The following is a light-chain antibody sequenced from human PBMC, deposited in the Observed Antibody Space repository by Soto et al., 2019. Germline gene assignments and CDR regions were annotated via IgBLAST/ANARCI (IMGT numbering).Light chain of an antibody. CDR3: QQYNNWPIT. CDR1: QYIGSN. Sequence: EIAMTQSPATLSVSPGERATLSCRASQYIGSNFAWYQRKPGQAPRLLIYGASTRATGIPARFSGSGSGTEFTLTISSLQSEDFAVYDGQQYNNWPITFGQGTRLEIK. J-gene: IGKJ5*01. V-gene: IGKV3-15*01. CDR2: GAS.